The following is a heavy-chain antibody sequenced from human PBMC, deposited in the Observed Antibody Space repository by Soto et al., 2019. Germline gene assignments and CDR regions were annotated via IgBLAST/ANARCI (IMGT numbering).Heavy chain of an antibody. Sequence: EVELVESGGGLVKPGGSLTLSCAASGFSFKNAWMNWVHQAPGKGLEWVGRIKNKNDGGTTDYAAFVKGRFTISRDASENTLYLHMNGLKTEDTGVYFCTGLWFGEIYNYWGQGSLVTVSS. CDR1: GFSFKNAW. J-gene: IGHJ4*01. CDR2: IKNKNDGGTT. CDR3: TGLWFGEIYNY. V-gene: IGHV3-15*07. D-gene: IGHD3-10*01.